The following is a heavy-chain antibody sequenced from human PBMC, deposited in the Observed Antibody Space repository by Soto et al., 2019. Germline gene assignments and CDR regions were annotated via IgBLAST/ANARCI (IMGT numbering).Heavy chain of an antibody. D-gene: IGHD3-10*01. CDR3: AKDSQVRYGSGSYFPPNFDY. Sequence: GGSLRLSCAASGFTFSSYAMSWVRQAPGKGLEWVSAISGSGGSTYYADSVRGRFTISRDNSKNTLYLQMNSLRAEDTAVYYCAKDSQVRYGSGSYFPPNFDYWGQGTLVTVSS. V-gene: IGHV3-23*01. J-gene: IGHJ4*02. CDR2: ISGSGGST. CDR1: GFTFSSYA.